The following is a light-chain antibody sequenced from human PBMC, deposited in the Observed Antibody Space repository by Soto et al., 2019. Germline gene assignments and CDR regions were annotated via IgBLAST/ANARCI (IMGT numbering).Light chain of an antibody. J-gene: IGLJ3*02. CDR3: SSYAGSNNWV. CDR1: ISNIGKNA. Sequence: QSVLTQPPSVSEAPRQRVTISCSGNISNIGKNAVNWYQHLPGEAPKLLIYYDDLLPSGVSDRFSGSKSGTSASLAISGLQYEDEADYYCSSYAGSNNWVFGGGTKLTVL. CDR2: YDD. V-gene: IGLV1-36*01.